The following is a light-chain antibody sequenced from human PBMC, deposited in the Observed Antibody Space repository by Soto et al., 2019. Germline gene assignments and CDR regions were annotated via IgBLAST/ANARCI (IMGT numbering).Light chain of an antibody. Sequence: QSVLTQHASVSGSPGQSITISCTGTSSDVGGYNYVSWYQQHPGKAPKLMIYDVSNRPSGVSNRFSGSKSGNTASLTISGLQAEDEAAYCCSSYTSSSTPYVVFGGGTKVTVL. CDR3: SSYTSSSTPYVV. CDR2: DVS. J-gene: IGLJ2*01. V-gene: IGLV2-14*01. CDR1: SSDVGGYNY.